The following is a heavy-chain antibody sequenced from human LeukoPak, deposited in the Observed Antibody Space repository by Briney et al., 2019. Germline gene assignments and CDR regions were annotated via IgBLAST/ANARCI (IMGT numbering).Heavy chain of an antibody. D-gene: IGHD3-10*01. CDR2: ISAYNGNT. Sequence: GASVKVSCKASGYTFTSYYMHWVRQAPGQGLEWMGWISAYNGNTNYAQKLQGRVTMTTDTSTSTAYMELRSLRSDDTAVYYCARVNYYGSGSYIGRYFDYWGQGTLVTVSS. J-gene: IGHJ4*02. CDR3: ARVNYYGSGSYIGRYFDY. CDR1: GYTFTSYY. V-gene: IGHV1-18*04.